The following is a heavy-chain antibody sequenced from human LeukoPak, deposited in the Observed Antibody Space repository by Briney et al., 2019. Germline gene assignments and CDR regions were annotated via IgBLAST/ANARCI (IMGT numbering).Heavy chain of an antibody. J-gene: IGHJ6*02. CDR1: GYTFTGYY. V-gene: IGHV1-8*02. D-gene: IGHD3-3*01. Sequence: ASVKVSCRASGYTFTGYYINWVRQAPGQGLEWMGWMNPNSGNTGYAQKFQGRVTMTRNTSISTAYMELSSLRSEDTAVYYCAITPKAGVANPFYYYYGMDVWGQGTTVTVSS. CDR3: AITPKAGVANPFYYYYGMDV. CDR2: MNPNSGNT.